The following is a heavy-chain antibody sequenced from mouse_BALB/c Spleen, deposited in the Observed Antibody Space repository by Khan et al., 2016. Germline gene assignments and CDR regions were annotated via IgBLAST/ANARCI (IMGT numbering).Heavy chain of an antibody. Sequence: VQLKESGPGLVKPSQSLSLTCTVTGYSITSDYAWNWIRQFPGNKLEWMGYISYSGIVSYNSSLKSRISITRDTFKNQFFLQLNSVTTEDTATYYCSRQPPWYFDVWGAGTTVTVSS. V-gene: IGHV3-2*02. D-gene: IGHD6-1*01. CDR1: GYSITSDYA. CDR3: SRQPPWYFDV. CDR2: ISYSGIV. J-gene: IGHJ1*01.